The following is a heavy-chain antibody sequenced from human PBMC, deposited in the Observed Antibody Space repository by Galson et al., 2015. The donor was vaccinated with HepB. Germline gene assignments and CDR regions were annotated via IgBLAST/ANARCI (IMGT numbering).Heavy chain of an antibody. Sequence: SLRLSCAASGFTFSSYAMHWVRQAPGKGLEWVAVISYDGSNKYYADSVKGRFTISRDNSKNTLYLQMNSLRAEDTAVYYCAREDYGGQTCDYWGQGTLVTVSS. V-gene: IGHV3-30-3*01. CDR1: GFTFSSYA. CDR3: AREDYGGQTCDY. D-gene: IGHD4-23*01. CDR2: ISYDGSNK. J-gene: IGHJ4*02.